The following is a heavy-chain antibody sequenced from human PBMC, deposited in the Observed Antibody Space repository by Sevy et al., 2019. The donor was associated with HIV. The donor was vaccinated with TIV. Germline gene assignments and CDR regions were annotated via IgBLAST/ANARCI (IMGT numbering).Heavy chain of an antibody. CDR3: ARAQGVLLWFGEFPL. V-gene: IGHV3-30*04. J-gene: IGHJ4*02. D-gene: IGHD3-10*01. CDR2: ISYDGSEK. Sequence: GGSLRLSCAASGFTFSSYVMHWVRQAPGKGLECVAVISYDGSEKYHADSVKGRFTISRDNSKNTLYLQMNSLRTEDTAVYYCARAQGVLLWFGEFPLWGQGTLVTVSS. CDR1: GFTFSSYV.